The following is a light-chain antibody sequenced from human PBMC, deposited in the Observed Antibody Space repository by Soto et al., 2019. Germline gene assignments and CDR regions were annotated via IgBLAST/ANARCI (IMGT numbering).Light chain of an antibody. Sequence: DIQMTQSPSSVSASVGDRVTITCRASQGINSWLVWYQQKPGKAPKLLIYAASGLQSGVPSRFSGSGSGTDFTLTISSLQPEDFATYYCQRANSFPFAFGPGTTVDIK. CDR1: QGINSW. J-gene: IGKJ3*01. V-gene: IGKV1-12*01. CDR3: QRANSFPFA. CDR2: AAS.